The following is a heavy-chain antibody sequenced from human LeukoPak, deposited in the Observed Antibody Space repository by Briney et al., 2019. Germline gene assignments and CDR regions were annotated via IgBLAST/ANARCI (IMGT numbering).Heavy chain of an antibody. D-gene: IGHD2-15*01. J-gene: IGHJ4*02. V-gene: IGHV3-30-3*01. Sequence: PGGSLRLSCAASGFTFSSYAMHWVRQAPGKGLEWVAVISYDGSNKYYADSVKGRFTIPRDNSKNTLYLQMNSLRAEDTAVYYCARESRYCSGGSCYMSDYWGQGTLVTVSS. CDR1: GFTFSSYA. CDR2: ISYDGSNK. CDR3: ARESRYCSGGSCYMSDY.